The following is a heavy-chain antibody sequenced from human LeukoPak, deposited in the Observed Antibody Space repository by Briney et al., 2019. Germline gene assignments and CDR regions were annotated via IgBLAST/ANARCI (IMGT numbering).Heavy chain of an antibody. D-gene: IGHD4-17*01. J-gene: IGHJ4*02. CDR2: MNPNNGNA. V-gene: IGHV1-8*01. CDR3: ARWTGDSTVTGFGY. CDR1: GYTFTNYD. Sequence: ASVKVSCKASGYTFTNYDINWVRQATGQGLEWMGWMNPNNGNAGYAQKFQDRVTMTRDTSISTAYMELSSLRSEDTAVYYCARWTGDSTVTGFGYWGQGTLVTVSS.